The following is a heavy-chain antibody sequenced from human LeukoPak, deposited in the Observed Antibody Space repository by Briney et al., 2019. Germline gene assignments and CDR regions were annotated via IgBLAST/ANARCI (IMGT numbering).Heavy chain of an antibody. CDR3: ARDYGGSYYGAFDY. Sequence: SVKVSCKASGGTFSSYAISWVRQAPGQGLEWMGRIIPILGIANYAQKFQGRVTITADKSTSTAYMELSSPRSEDTAVYYCARDYGGSYYGAFDYWGQGTLVTVSS. CDR2: IIPILGIA. V-gene: IGHV1-69*04. D-gene: IGHD1-26*01. J-gene: IGHJ4*02. CDR1: GGTFSSYA.